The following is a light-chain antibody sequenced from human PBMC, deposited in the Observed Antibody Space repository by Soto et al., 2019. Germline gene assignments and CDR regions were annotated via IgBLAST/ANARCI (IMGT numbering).Light chain of an antibody. J-gene: IGLJ2*01. CDR2: DSY. Sequence: QSALTQPPSASGPLGQSVTISCTGTSSDVGGYHFVSWYQQHPGKAPKLLIFDSYKRPSGVPDRFSGSKSGNTASLTVSGLQAEDEATYNCSSYAGTKNFVVFGGGTKLTVL. CDR3: SSYAGTKNFVV. CDR1: SSDVGGYHF. V-gene: IGLV2-8*01.